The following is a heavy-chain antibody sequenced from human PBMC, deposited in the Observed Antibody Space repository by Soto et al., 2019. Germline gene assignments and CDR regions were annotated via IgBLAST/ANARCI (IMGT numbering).Heavy chain of an antibody. CDR3: ARDSRVYSGYGLYWYFDL. V-gene: IGHV1-18*01. CDR1: GYTFSNYG. CDR2: ISLYSDGT. Sequence: GASVKVSCKTSGYTFSNYGITWVRQAPGQPLEWLGWISLYSDGTNYAQKFQGRVSMTTDTSTTTAYMELRSLRSDDTAVYYCARDSRVYSGYGLYWYFDLWGRGTLVTVSS. J-gene: IGHJ2*01. D-gene: IGHD5-12*01.